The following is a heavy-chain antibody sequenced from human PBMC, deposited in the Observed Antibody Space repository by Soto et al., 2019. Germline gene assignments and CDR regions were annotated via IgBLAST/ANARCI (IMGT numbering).Heavy chain of an antibody. CDR3: DRGPAGDTVDY. D-gene: IGHD7-27*01. Sequence: QVQLRESGPGLVEPSQTLSLTCTVSGGSINTAAYYWSWIRQPPGEDLEWIGHIYNSGTTYINPSLKSXXTXSXXTSKNQFYLKLTSVTAADTALYYCDRGPAGDTVDYWGQGTLVTVSS. CDR1: GGSINTAAYY. J-gene: IGHJ4*02. CDR2: IYNSGTT. V-gene: IGHV4-30-4*08.